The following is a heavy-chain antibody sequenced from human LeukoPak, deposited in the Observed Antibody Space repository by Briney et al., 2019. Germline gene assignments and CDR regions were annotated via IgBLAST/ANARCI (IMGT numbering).Heavy chain of an antibody. V-gene: IGHV3-20*01. CDR2: INWNGAST. Sequence: GGSLRLSCAASGFTFDDYGMSWVRQVPGKGLEWVSGINWNGASTGYADSVKGRFTISRDNAKNSLYLQMNSLRADDAALYHCAREIWTGEQQRSPHYYYYYRDVWGKGTTVTVSS. D-gene: IGHD1-1*01. CDR3: AREIWTGEQQRSPHYYYYYRDV. CDR1: GFTFDDYG. J-gene: IGHJ6*03.